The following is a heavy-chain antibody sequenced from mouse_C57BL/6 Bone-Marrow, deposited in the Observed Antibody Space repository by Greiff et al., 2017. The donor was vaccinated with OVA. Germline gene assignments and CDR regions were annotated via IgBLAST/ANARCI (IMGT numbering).Heavy chain of an antibody. CDR1: GYTFTSYG. CDR2: IYPGSGNL. CDR3: ARLPFYYGSTFFDY. D-gene: IGHD1-1*01. V-gene: IGHV1-81*01. Sequence: VQLQQSGAELARPGASVKLSCKASGYTFTSYGISWVKQRTGQGLEWIGEIYPGSGNLSYNEKLKGKATLTADKSSSTAYMELRSLTSEDSAVYFCARLPFYYGSTFFDYWGQGTTLTVSS. J-gene: IGHJ2*01.